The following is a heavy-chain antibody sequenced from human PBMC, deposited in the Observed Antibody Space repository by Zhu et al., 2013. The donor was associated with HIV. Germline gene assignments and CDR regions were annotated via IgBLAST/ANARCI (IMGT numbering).Heavy chain of an antibody. CDR2: INPNSGGT. V-gene: IGHV1-2*04. D-gene: IGHD3-16*01. CDR3: ARDFSXGMGRYYYYGMDV. J-gene: IGHJ6*02. Sequence: QVQLVQSGAEVKKPGASVKVSCKASGYTFTGYYMHWVRQAPGQGLEWMGWINPNSGGTNYAQKFQGWVTMTRDTSISTAYMELSRLRSDDTAVYYCARDFSXGMGRYYYYGMDVWGQGTTVTVSS. CDR1: GYTFTGYY.